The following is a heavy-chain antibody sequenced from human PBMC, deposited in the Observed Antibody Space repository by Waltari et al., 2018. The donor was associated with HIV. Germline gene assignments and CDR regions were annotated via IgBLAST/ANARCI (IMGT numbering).Heavy chain of an antibody. CDR2: ISPYSDYT. CDR1: RNTFTTSG. V-gene: IGHV1-18*01. Sequence: QVQLMQSGAEVRKPGASVKVSCQASRNTFTTSGTTWLRQDPGRGHEGMGWISPYSDYTYYAQNLQGRVTMTTDTSTATVYMELRSLRYDDTAVYYCARGIGSAAWYPFDNWGQGTLVTVSS. D-gene: IGHD6-13*01. CDR3: ARGIGSAAWYPFDN. J-gene: IGHJ4*02.